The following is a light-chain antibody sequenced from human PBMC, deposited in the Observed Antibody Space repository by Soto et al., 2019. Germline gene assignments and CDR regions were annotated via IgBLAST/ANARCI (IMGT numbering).Light chain of an antibody. J-gene: IGLJ2*01. Sequence: QSVLTQPASVSGSPGQSITISCTGTSSDVGNYNYVSWYQQHPGQVPKLMIYEVSNRPSGISNRFSGSKSGNTASLTISWLQAEDEATYYCSSYTTDSTVVFGGGTKLTVL. CDR2: EVS. CDR1: SSDVGNYNY. CDR3: SSYTTDSTVV. V-gene: IGLV2-14*01.